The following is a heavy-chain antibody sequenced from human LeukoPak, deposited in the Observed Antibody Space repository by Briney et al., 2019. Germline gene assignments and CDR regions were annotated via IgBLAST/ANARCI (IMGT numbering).Heavy chain of an antibody. D-gene: IGHD2-21*02. V-gene: IGHV4-30-4*08. CDR2: IYYSGST. Sequence: SETLSLTCTVSGGSISSGDYYWSWVRQPPGKGLEWIGSIYYSGSTYYSPSLKSRVTISVDTSKNQFSLKLSSATAADPAVYYCARTTECGNDCYYYLDCWGQGTLVTVSS. CDR1: GGSISSGDYY. CDR3: ARTTECGNDCYYYLDC. J-gene: IGHJ4*02.